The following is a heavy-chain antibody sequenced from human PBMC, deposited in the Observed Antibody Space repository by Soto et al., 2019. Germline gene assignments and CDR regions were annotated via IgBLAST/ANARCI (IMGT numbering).Heavy chain of an antibody. CDR1: GGTFSSYT. V-gene: IGHV1-69*08. CDR3: ARDGPRYQLLFGPNWFDP. J-gene: IGHJ5*02. Sequence: QVQLVQSGAEVKKPGSSVKVSCKASGGTFSSYTISWVRQAPGQGLEWMGRIIPILGIANDAQKFQGRVKITEDKYTSTADMELSSMRSEDTAVYYGARDGPRYQLLFGPNWFDPWGQGTLVTVS. D-gene: IGHD2-2*01. CDR2: IIPILGIA.